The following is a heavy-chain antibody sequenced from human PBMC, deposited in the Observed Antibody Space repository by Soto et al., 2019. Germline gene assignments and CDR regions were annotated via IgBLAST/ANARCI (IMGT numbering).Heavy chain of an antibody. J-gene: IGHJ4*02. D-gene: IGHD2-15*01. Sequence: QLQLQESGPGLVKPSETLSLTCTVSGGSISSSSYYWGWIRQPPGKGLEWIGSIYYSGSTYYNPSLKRRVTITVDTSTNQVSLKLSSVTAADPAVYYCARHTPAISISDHWGQGTLVTVSS. V-gene: IGHV4-39*01. CDR3: ARHTPAISISDH. CDR1: GGSISSSSYY. CDR2: IYYSGST.